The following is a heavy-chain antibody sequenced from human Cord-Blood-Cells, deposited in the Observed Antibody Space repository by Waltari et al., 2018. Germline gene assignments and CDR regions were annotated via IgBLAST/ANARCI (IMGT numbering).Heavy chain of an antibody. CDR2: IYYSGST. CDR1: GGPIRSRSYY. J-gene: IGHJ4*02. Sequence: QLQLQESGPGLVKPSETLSLTCTVSGGPIRSRSYYWGWTRQPPGKGLGWIGSIYYSGSTYYNPSLKSRVTISVDTSKNQFSLKLSSVTAADTAVYYCASHGPELGIVGYWGQGTLVTVSS. V-gene: IGHV4-39*07. D-gene: IGHD7-27*01. CDR3: ASHGPELGIVGY.